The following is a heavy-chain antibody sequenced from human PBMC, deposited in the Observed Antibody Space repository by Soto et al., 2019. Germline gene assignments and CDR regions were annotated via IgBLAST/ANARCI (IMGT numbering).Heavy chain of an antibody. Sequence: QVQLVESGGGVVQPGRSLRLSCAASGFTFSSYAMHWVRQAPGKGLEWVAVISYDGSNKYYADSVKGRFTISRDNSKNTLYLQMIRLRAEETAVYYCARVETIFGVVITAVDYWGQGTLVTVSS. CDR2: ISYDGSNK. J-gene: IGHJ4*02. CDR3: ARVETIFGVVITAVDY. CDR1: GFTFSSYA. V-gene: IGHV3-30-3*01. D-gene: IGHD3-3*01.